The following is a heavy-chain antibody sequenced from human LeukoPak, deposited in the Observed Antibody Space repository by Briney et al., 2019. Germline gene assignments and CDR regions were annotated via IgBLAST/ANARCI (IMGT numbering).Heavy chain of an antibody. D-gene: IGHD3-10*01. CDR2: IYYSGST. Sequence: SETLSLTCTVSGGSVSSGSYYWSWIRQPPGKGLEWVGFIYYSGSTNYNPSLKSRVTISVDTSKNQFSLKLSSVTAADTAVYYCARDGSPGLPYYYGMDVWGKGTTVTVSS. V-gene: IGHV4-61*01. J-gene: IGHJ6*04. CDR3: ARDGSPGLPYYYGMDV. CDR1: GGSVSSGSYY.